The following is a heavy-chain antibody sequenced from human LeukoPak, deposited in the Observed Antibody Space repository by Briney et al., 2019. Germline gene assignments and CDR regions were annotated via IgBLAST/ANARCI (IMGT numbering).Heavy chain of an antibody. J-gene: IGHJ5*02. CDR3: ARGYNRWFDP. V-gene: IGHV4-61*02. Sequence: PSETLSLTCTVSGGSISSGSYYWSWIRQPAGKGLEWIGRIYTSGSTNYNPSLKSRVTISVDTSKNQFPLKLSSVTAADTAVYCCARGYNRWFDPWGQGTLVTVSS. D-gene: IGHD1-14*01. CDR2: IYTSGST. CDR1: GGSISSGSYY.